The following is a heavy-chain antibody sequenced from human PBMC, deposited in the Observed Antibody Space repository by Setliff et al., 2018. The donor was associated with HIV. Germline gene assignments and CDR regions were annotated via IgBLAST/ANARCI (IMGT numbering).Heavy chain of an antibody. D-gene: IGHD5-12*01. CDR1: GGSISSGSYY. J-gene: IGHJ4*02. CDR3: ERIVATITCYDY. Sequence: SETLSLTCAVSGGSISSGSYYWSWIRQPAGKGLEWIGRIYTSGSTNYNPSLKSRVTISVDTSKNQFSLKLSSVTAADSAVYYCERIVATITCYDYWGQGTLVTVSS. V-gene: IGHV4-61*02. CDR2: IYTSGST.